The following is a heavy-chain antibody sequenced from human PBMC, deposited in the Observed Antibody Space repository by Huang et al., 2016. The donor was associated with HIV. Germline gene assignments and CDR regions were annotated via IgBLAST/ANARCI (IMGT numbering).Heavy chain of an antibody. D-gene: IGHD2-2*01. CDR2: IYYSGST. Sequence: QLQLQESGPGLVKPSETLSLTCSVSGGSISSSSYYWGWFRQPPGKGLEWSGSIYYSGSTFYNPALKSRVTISVDTSKNQFSLRLSSVTAADTSVYYCARHMDCSSSSCLAGGHERGPFDMWGQGTMVTVSS. CDR1: GGSISSSSYY. J-gene: IGHJ3*02. V-gene: IGHV4-39*01. CDR3: ARHMDCSSSSCLAGGHERGPFDM.